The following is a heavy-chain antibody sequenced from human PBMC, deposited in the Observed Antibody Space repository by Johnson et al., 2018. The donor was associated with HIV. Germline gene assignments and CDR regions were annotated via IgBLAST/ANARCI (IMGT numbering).Heavy chain of an antibody. Sequence: VQLVESRGVLVQPGGSLRLSCAASGFTVSSNEMSWVRQAPGKGLEWVSSISGGCTYYADSRKGRFTISRDNSKNTLHLQMNSLRAEDTAVYYCAKDQAAAGGEAFDIWGQGTMVTVSS. J-gene: IGHJ3*02. CDR1: GFTVSSNE. CDR2: ISGGCT. V-gene: IGHV3-38-3*01. D-gene: IGHD6-13*01. CDR3: AKDQAAAGGEAFDI.